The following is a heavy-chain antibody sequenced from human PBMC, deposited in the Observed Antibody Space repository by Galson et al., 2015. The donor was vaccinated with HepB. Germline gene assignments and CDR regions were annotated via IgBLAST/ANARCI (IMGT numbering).Heavy chain of an antibody. CDR1: GFTFSNAW. CDR3: TTDSSRVVPAAMV. D-gene: IGHD2-2*01. J-gene: IGHJ3*01. Sequence: SLRLSCAASGFTFSNAWMSWVRQAPGKGLEWVGRIKSKTDGGTTDYAAPVKGRFTISRDDSKNTLYLQMNSLKTEDTAVYYCTTDSSRVVPAAMVWGQGTMVTVSS. CDR2: IKSKTDGGTT. V-gene: IGHV3-15*01.